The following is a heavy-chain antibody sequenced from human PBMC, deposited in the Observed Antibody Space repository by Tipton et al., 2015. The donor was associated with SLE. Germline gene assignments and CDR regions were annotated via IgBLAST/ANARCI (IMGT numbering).Heavy chain of an antibody. D-gene: IGHD3-3*01. CDR3: ARGGFWSVREYFDL. Sequence: QLVQSGAEVKKPGESLKISCKGSGYTFTGYYMHWVRQAPGQGLEWMGRINPNSGGTNYAQKFQGRVTMTRDTSISTAYMELSRLRSDDTAVYYCARGGFWSVREYFDLWGRGTLVTVSS. CDR1: GYTFTGYY. J-gene: IGHJ2*01. CDR2: INPNSGGT. V-gene: IGHV1-2*06.